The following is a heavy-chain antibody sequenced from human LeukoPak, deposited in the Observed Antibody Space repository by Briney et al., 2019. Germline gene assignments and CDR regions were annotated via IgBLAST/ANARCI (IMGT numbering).Heavy chain of an antibody. CDR2: ISHSGST. J-gene: IGHJ4*02. V-gene: IGHV4-38-2*01. Sequence: GSLRLSCAASGFSVRSKFMSWVRQAPGKGLEWIGSISHSGSTYYNPSLKSRVTISVDTSKNQFSLKVSSVTVADTALYYCARVYYHGTGSNYFDYWGQGTLVTVSS. D-gene: IGHD3-10*01. CDR3: ARVYYHGTGSNYFDY. CDR1: GFSVRSKF.